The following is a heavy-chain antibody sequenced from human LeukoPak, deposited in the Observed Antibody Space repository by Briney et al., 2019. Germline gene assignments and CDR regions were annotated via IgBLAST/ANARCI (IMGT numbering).Heavy chain of an antibody. CDR1: GGTFSSYA. J-gene: IGHJ4*02. D-gene: IGHD4-23*01. Sequence: GASVKVSCKASGGTFSSYAISWVRQAPGQGLEWMGGIIPIFGTANYAQKFQGRVTITADESTSTAYMELSSLRSEDTAVYYCARDAVAVDYGGNFGGFGYWGQGTLVTVSS. CDR3: ARDAVAVDYGGNFGGFGY. CDR2: IIPIFGTA. V-gene: IGHV1-69*13.